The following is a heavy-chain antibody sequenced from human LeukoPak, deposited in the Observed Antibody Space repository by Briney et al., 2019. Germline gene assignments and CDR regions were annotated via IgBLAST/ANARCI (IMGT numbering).Heavy chain of an antibody. D-gene: IGHD3-10*01. Sequence: SETLSLTCTVSDGSITNYDWSWVRQTPGKGLEFIGYVHYSGTANYNPSLRSRVTISIDTSKKHFFLKLKSVTAADTAVYYCARDVSITLIRGVTFDYWGQGTLVTASS. J-gene: IGHJ4*02. CDR1: DGSITNYD. CDR2: VHYSGTA. V-gene: IGHV4-59*01. CDR3: ARDVSITLIRGVTFDY.